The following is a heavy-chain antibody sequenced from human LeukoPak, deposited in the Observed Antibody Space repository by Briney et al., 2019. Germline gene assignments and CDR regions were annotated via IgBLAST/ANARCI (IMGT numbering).Heavy chain of an antibody. CDR2: INPNSGGT. CDR3: ARSIKSIAAPYYYYYMDV. CDR1: GYTFTVYY. D-gene: IGHD6-6*01. V-gene: IGHV1-2*02. Sequence: ASVTVSFTSSGYTFTVYYMHWVRQAPGQGLEWMGWINPNSGGTNYAQKFQGRVTMTRDTSISTAYMELSRLRSDDTAVYYCARSIKSIAAPYYYYYMDVWGKGTTVTVSS. J-gene: IGHJ6*03.